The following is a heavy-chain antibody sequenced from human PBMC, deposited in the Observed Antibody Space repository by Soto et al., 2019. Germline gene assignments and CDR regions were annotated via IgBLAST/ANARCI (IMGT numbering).Heavy chain of an antibody. V-gene: IGHV3-11*01. CDR3: ARDEAYYYGSGSYSYYYYMDV. D-gene: IGHD3-10*01. Sequence: GGSLRLSCAASGFTFSDDYMSWIRQAPGKGLEWVSYISSSGSTIYYADSVKGRFTISRDNAKNSLYLQMNSLRAEDTAVYYCARDEAYYYGSGSYSYYYYMDVWGKGTTVTVSS. CDR2: ISSSGSTI. J-gene: IGHJ6*03. CDR1: GFTFSDDY.